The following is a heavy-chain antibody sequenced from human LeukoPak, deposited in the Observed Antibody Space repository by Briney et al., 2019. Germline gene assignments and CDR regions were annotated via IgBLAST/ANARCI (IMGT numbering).Heavy chain of an antibody. Sequence: SETLSLTCAVYGGSFSGYYWSWIRQPPGKGLEWIGEINHSGSTNYNPSLKSRVTVSRDTSKNQFSLKLSSVTAADTAVYYCARSKASGAFNWLDPWGQGTLVTVFS. CDR1: GGSFSGYY. V-gene: IGHV4-34*01. J-gene: IGHJ5*02. CDR2: INHSGST. D-gene: IGHD3-10*01. CDR3: ARSKASGAFNWLDP.